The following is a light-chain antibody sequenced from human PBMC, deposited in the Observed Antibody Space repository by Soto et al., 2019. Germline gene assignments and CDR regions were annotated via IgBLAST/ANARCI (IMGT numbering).Light chain of an antibody. CDR3: QQYTNLPYT. J-gene: IGKJ2*01. CDR2: GAS. CDR1: QSVGSN. Sequence: EIVMTQSPATLSVSPGERASLSCRASQSVGSNLAWYQQTAGQAPRLLIYGASTRATGIPARFSGSVSGAEFTLTISSLQSEDFAVYTCQQYTNLPYTFGQGTKLEIK. V-gene: IGKV3-15*01.